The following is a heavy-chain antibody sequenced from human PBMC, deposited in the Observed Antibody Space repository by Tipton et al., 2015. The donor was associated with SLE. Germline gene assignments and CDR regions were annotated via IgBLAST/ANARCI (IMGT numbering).Heavy chain of an antibody. D-gene: IGHD6-13*01. V-gene: IGHV1-46*01. J-gene: IGHJ6*02. CDR2: INPSGGST. Sequence: QLVQSGPEVKKPGASVKVSCKASGYTFTSYYMHWVRQAPGQGLEWMGIINPSGGSTSYAQKFQGRVTMTRDTSTSTVYMELSSLRSEDSAVYYCARGHSSSWSPYYDYGMDVWGQGTTVTVSS. CDR1: GYTFTSYY. CDR3: ARGHSSSWSPYYDYGMDV.